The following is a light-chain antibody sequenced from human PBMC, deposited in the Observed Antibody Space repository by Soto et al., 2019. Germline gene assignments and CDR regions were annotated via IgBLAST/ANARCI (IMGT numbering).Light chain of an antibody. CDR2: DAS. J-gene: IGKJ4*01. Sequence: EIVVTKSPATLSLSPGERATLACRASQSVSSSLAWYQQKPGQAPRLLMYDASNRATGIPAKFSGSRSGTDFTLTISSLEPEDFAVYYCQQRSNWPLTFGGGTKVEIK. CDR3: QQRSNWPLT. V-gene: IGKV3-11*01. CDR1: QSVSSS.